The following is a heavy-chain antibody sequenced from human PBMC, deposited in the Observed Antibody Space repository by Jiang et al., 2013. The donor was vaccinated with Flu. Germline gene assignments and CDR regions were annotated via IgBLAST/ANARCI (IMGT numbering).Heavy chain of an antibody. CDR2: IYYSGST. CDR3: ARRVAAVVVVAAHGFDP. CDR1: GGSISSSSYY. Sequence: GPGLVKPSETLSLTCTVSGGSISSSSYYWGWIRQPPGKGLEWIGSIYYSGSTYYNPSLKSRVTISVDTSKNQFSLKLSSVTAADTAVYYCARRVAAVVVVAAHGFDPWGQGTLVTVSS. D-gene: IGHD2-15*01. J-gene: IGHJ5*02. V-gene: IGHV4-39*01.